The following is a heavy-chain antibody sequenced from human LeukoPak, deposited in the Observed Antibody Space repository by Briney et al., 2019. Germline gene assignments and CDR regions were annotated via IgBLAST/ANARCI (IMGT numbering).Heavy chain of an antibody. CDR2: IYYSGST. CDR1: GGATNIPDYY. D-gene: IGHD2-15*01. Sequence: SQTLSLTCTVSGGATNIPDYYWSWIRQSPGKALEWIGNIYYSGSTNYNPSLRDRLTISLDTSRDQLSLKLTSVTAAETAVYYCARGRCYSGSCHLDYWGQGTLVTVSA. V-gene: IGHV4-30-4*01. J-gene: IGHJ4*02. CDR3: ARGRCYSGSCHLDY.